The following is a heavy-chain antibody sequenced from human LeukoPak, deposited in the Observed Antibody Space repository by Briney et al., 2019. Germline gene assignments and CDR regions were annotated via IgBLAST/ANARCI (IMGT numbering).Heavy chain of an antibody. J-gene: IGHJ5*02. D-gene: IGHD1-14*01. CDR1: GGSISSSSYY. Sequence: SETLSLTCTVSGGSISSSSYYWGWIRQPPGKGLEWIGSIYYSGSTYYNPSLKSRVTISVDTSKNQFSLKLSSVTAADTAVYYCARSRRGLRFDPWGQGTVVTVAS. CDR2: IYYSGST. V-gene: IGHV4-39*01. CDR3: ARSRRGLRFDP.